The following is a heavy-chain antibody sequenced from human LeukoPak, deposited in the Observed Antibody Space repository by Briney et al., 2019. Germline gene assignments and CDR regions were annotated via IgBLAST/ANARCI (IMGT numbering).Heavy chain of an antibody. CDR2: ISSSSSTI. CDR1: GFTFSSYS. J-gene: IGHJ6*03. D-gene: IGHD5-24*01. Sequence: GGSLRLSCAASGFTFSSYSMNWVRQAPGKGLEWVSYISSSSSTIYYADSVKGRFTISRDNAKNSLYLQMNSLRAEDTAVYYCARDVGGRDGYNYDYYYYMDVWGKGTTVTVSS. CDR3: ARDVGGRDGYNYDYYYYMDV. V-gene: IGHV3-48*01.